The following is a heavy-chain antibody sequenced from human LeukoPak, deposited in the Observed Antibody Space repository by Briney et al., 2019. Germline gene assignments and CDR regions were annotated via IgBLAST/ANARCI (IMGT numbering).Heavy chain of an antibody. CDR3: ARDLIPDCSSTSCYGSYYYYGMDV. CDR2: MNPNSGNT. Sequence: ASVKVSCKASGYTFTSYDINWVRQATGQGLEWMGWMNPNSGNTGYAQKFQGRVTMTRNTSISTAYMELSSLRSEDTAVYYCARDLIPDCSSTSCYGSYYYYGMDVWGQGTTVTVSS. CDR1: GYTFTSYD. J-gene: IGHJ6*02. D-gene: IGHD2-2*01. V-gene: IGHV1-8*01.